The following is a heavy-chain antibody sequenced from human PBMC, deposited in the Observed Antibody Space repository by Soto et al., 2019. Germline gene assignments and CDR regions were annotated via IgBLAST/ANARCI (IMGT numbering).Heavy chain of an antibody. CDR1: GFDVISSG. V-gene: IGHV1-58*02. CDR2: IVVDSGQT. J-gene: IGHJ6*02. Sequence: QMQLVQSGPEVKKPGTSVEGSCKASGFDVISSGIQWVRQAHGERLEWIGGIVVDSGQTHYAQKLQDRVTITRNTSTGTAYIEMTSLSSEDAAVYYCSSDRTDTAIGGFVLGQGTTFTVSS. D-gene: IGHD2-21*02. CDR3: SSDRTDTAIGGFV.